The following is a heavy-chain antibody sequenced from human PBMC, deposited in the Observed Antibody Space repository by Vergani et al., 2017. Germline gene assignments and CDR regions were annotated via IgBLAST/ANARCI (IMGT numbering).Heavy chain of an antibody. V-gene: IGHV4-59*01. CDR3: ARAPTYYYDSSGHFDY. CDR2: IYYSGST. CDR1: GGSISSYY. J-gene: IGHJ4*02. D-gene: IGHD3-22*01. Sequence: QVQLQESGPGLVKPSETLSLTCTVSGGSISSYYWSWIRQPPGKGLEWIGYIYYSGSTNYNPSLESRVTISVDTSKNQFSLKLSSVTAADTAVYYCARAPTYYYDSSGHFDYWGQGTLVTVSS.